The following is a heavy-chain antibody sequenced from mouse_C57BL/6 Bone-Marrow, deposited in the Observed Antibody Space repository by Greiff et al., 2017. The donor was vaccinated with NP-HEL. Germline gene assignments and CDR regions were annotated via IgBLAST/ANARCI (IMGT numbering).Heavy chain of an antibody. CDR2: IYPGSGST. D-gene: IGHD1-1*01. CDR3: ARILYGGSYGYFDV. V-gene: IGHV1-55*01. Sequence: QVQLQQPGAELVKPGASVKMSCKASGYTFTSYWITWMKQRPGQGLEWIGDIYPGSGSTNYNEKFKSKATLTVDTSSSTAYMQLSSLTSEDSAVYYCARILYGGSYGYFDVWGTGTTVTVSS. CDR1: GYTFTSYW. J-gene: IGHJ1*03.